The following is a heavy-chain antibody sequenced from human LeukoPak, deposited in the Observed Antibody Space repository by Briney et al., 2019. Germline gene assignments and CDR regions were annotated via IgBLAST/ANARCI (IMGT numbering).Heavy chain of an antibody. J-gene: IGHJ6*03. Sequence: GGSLRLSCAASGFTFSSYWMHWVRQAPGKGLVWVSRINSDGSSTSYADSVKGRFTISRDNAKNTLYLQTNSLRAEDTAVYYCARGPSSYFYMDVWGKGTTVTISS. V-gene: IGHV3-74*01. CDR1: GFTFSSYW. CDR3: ARGPSSYFYMDV. CDR2: INSDGSST.